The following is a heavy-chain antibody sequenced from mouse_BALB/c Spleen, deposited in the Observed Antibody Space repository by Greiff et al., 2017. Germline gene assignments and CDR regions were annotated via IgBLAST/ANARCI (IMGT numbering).Heavy chain of an antibody. Sequence: VKLMESGPGLVQPSQSLSITCTVSGFSLTSYGVHWVRQSPGKGLEWLGVIWSGGSTDYNAAFISRLSISKDNSKSQVFFKMNSLQANDTAIYYCARNYYGSSYEDWLAYWGQGTLVTVSA. V-gene: IGHV2-2*02. J-gene: IGHJ3*01. D-gene: IGHD1-1*01. CDR3: ARNYYGSSYEDWLAY. CDR2: IWSGGST. CDR1: GFSLTSYG.